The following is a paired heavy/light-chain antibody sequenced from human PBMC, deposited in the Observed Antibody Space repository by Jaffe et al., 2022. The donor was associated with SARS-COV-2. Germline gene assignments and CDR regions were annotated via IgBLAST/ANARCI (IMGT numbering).Heavy chain of an antibody. CDR3: MGYCSSTSCLSTFYYYYYYMDV. J-gene: IGHJ6*03. CDR2: ISSSSSYI. V-gene: IGHV3-21*01. D-gene: IGHD2-2*01. Sequence: EVQLVESGGGLVKPGGSLRLSCAASGFTFSSYSMNWVRQAPGKGLEWVSSISSSSSYIYYADSVKGRFTISRDNAKNSLYLQMNSLRAEDTAVYYCMGYCSSTSCLSTFYYYYYYMDVWGKGTTVTVSS. CDR1: GFTFSSYS.
Light chain of an antibody. V-gene: IGKV1-39*01. CDR2: AAS. J-gene: IGKJ1*01. CDR3: QQSYSTPQA. Sequence: DIQMTQSPSSLSASVGDRVTITCRASQSISSYLNWYQQKPGKAPKLLIYAASSLQSGVPSRFSGSGSGTDFTLTISSLQPEDFATYYCQQSYSTPQAFGQGTKVEIK. CDR1: QSISSY.